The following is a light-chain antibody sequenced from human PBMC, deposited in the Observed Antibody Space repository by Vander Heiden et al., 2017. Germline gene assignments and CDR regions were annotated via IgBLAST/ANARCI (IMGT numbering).Light chain of an antibody. CDR1: QSVTSNY. CDR2: GAS. J-gene: IGKJ2*01. CDR3: QHYGTAPPAST. V-gene: IGKV3-20*01. Sequence: EIVLTQSPGTLSLSPGERATLSCRASQSVTSNYFAWYQQRSGQAPRLLIYGASSRATGIPDRFSGSGSGTDFTLTISRLEPEDFAVYYCQHYGTAPPASTFGQGTKLEIK.